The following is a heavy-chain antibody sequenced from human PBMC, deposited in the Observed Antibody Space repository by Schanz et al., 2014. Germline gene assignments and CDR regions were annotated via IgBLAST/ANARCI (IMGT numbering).Heavy chain of an antibody. CDR1: GFAFSSYG. V-gene: IGHV3-23*01. Sequence: EVQLLESGGGLVQPGGSLRLSCLASGFAFSSYGMNWLRQAPGKGLEWVSYISSSSSTRYYADSVKGRFTISRDNSKNTLYLQMNSLRPEDTAVYYCAKYRGYYRVSGSYRELEYWGQGTLVTVSS. J-gene: IGHJ4*02. D-gene: IGHD3-10*01. CDR2: ISSSSSTR. CDR3: AKYRGYYRVSGSYRELEY.